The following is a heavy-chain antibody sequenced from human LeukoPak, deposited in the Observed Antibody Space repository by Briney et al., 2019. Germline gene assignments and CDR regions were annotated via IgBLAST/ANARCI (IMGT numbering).Heavy chain of an antibody. V-gene: IGHV1-18*01. CDR1: GYTFTSYG. J-gene: IGHJ2*01. Sequence: GASVKVSCKASGYTFTSYGISWVRQAPGQGLEWMGWISAYNGNTNYAQKLQGRVTMTTDTSTSTAYMELRSLRSDDTAVYYCARDQNFYDFWSGHRPFDLRGRGTLVTVSS. CDR2: ISAYNGNT. CDR3: ARDQNFYDFWSGHRPFDL. D-gene: IGHD3-3*01.